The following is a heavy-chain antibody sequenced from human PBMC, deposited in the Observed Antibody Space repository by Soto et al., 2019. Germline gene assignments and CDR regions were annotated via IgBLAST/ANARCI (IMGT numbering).Heavy chain of an antibody. CDR1: GFTFSSYA. CDR3: AHLGARGVIWKDY. CDR2: ISGSGGST. D-gene: IGHD3-10*01. V-gene: IGHV3-23*01. Sequence: GGSLRLSCAASGFTFSSYAMSWVRQAPGKGLEWVSAISGSGGSTYYADSVKGRFTISRDNSKNTLYLQMNSLRAEDTAVYYCAHLGARGVIWKDYWGQGTLVTVSS. J-gene: IGHJ4*02.